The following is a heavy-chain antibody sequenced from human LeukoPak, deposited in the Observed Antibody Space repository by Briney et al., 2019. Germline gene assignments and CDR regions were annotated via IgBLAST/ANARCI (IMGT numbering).Heavy chain of an antibody. D-gene: IGHD6-19*01. CDR1: GYTFSNND. J-gene: IGHJ4*02. CDR3: ARGYSSGWYGIDY. CDR2: MNPISGNT. V-gene: IGHV1-8*03. Sequence: GASVKVSCKASGYTFSNNDINWVRQATGQGLEWMGWMNPISGNTGFAQKFQGRVTISRSTSISTAYMELSSLRSEDTAVYYCARGYSSGWYGIDYWGQGTLVTVSS.